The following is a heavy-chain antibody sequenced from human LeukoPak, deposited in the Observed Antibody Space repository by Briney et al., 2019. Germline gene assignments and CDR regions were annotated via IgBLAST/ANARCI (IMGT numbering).Heavy chain of an antibody. V-gene: IGHV3-23*01. Sequence: GGSLRLSCAASGFTFSSYAMSWVRQAPGKGLEWVSAISGSGGSTYYADSVKGRFTISRDNSKNTLYLQMNSLRAEDTAVYYCAKDRDNGVSFGELLSPHWFDPWGQGTLVTVSS. CDR1: GFTFSSYA. CDR3: AKDRDNGVSFGELLSPHWFDP. J-gene: IGHJ5*02. CDR2: ISGSGGST. D-gene: IGHD3-10*01.